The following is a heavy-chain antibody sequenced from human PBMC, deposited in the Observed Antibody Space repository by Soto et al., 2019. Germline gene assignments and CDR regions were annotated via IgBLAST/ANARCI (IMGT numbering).Heavy chain of an antibody. J-gene: IGHJ6*02. CDR3: ARQRAVAGPYGMDV. CDR2: IYSGGST. V-gene: IGHV3-53*01. CDR1: GFTVSSNY. D-gene: IGHD6-19*01. Sequence: GGSLRLSCAASGFTVSSNYMSWVRQAPGKGLEWVSVIYSGGSTYYADSVKGRFTISRDNSKNTLYLQMNSLRAEDTAVYYCARQRAVAGPYGMDVWGQGTTVTVSS.